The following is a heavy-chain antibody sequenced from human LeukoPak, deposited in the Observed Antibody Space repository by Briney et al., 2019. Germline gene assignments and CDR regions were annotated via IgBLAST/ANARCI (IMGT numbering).Heavy chain of an antibody. CDR1: GFTFSSYG. Sequence: GRSLRLSCAASGFTFSSYGMHWVRQAPGKGLEWVAVISYDGRNKYYADSVKGRFTISRDNSKNTLYLQMNSLRAEDTAVYYCAKVPSSSSNVYWGQGTLVTVSS. CDR3: AKVPSSSSNVY. J-gene: IGHJ4*02. D-gene: IGHD6-6*01. V-gene: IGHV3-30*18. CDR2: ISYDGRNK.